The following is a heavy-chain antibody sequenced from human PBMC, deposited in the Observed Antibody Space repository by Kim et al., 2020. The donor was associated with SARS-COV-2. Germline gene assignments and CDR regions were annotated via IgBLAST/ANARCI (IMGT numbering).Heavy chain of an antibody. CDR3: ARGVAAAGTFDP. Sequence: NSAQKCQGRVTMTRDTSISTAYMELSRLRSDDTAVYYCARGVAAAGTFDPWGQGTLVTVSS. V-gene: IGHV1-2*02. D-gene: IGHD6-13*01. J-gene: IGHJ5*02.